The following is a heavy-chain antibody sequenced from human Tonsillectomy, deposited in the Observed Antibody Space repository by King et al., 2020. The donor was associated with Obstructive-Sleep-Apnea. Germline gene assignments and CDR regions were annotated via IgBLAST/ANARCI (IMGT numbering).Heavy chain of an antibody. D-gene: IGHD3-22*01. J-gene: IGHJ4*02. Sequence: VQLQESGPGLVKPSQTLSLTCTVSGDSINSGEDYWGWIRQPPGKGLEWIGYIYYSGSTHYSPSLKSRVTISVDTSKNQFSLRLPSVTAAETAVYYCARVHYYDTSGYYYYFDYWGQGTLVTVSS. CDR2: IYYSGST. CDR3: ARVHYYDTSGYYYYFDY. CDR1: GDSINSGEDY. V-gene: IGHV4-30-4*01.